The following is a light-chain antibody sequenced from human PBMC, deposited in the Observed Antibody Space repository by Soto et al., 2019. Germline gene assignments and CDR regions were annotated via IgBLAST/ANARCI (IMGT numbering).Light chain of an antibody. CDR3: MQRIQLPET. Sequence: DVMLTQTPLSLSVTPGQPASISCKSSQSLLHSNEKTFLYWYLQRPGQSPQLLIYGVSDRFSGASDRFSGSGSGTDFTLTISRVEAEDVGVYYCMQRIQLPETFGQGTRLDIK. CDR2: GVS. V-gene: IGKV2D-29*02. J-gene: IGKJ2*01. CDR1: QSLLHSNEKTF.